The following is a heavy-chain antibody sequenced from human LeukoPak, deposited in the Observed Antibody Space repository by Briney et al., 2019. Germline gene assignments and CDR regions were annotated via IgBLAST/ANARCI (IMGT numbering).Heavy chain of an antibody. Sequence: ASVKVSCKASGYTFTSYYMHWVRQAPGQGLEWMGIINPSGGSTSYAQKFQGRVTMTRDMSTRTVYMELSSLRSEDTAVYYCAREVATIPYYYYYMDVWGKGTTVTVSS. D-gene: IGHD5-12*01. V-gene: IGHV1-46*01. CDR1: GYTFTSYY. J-gene: IGHJ6*03. CDR3: AREVATIPYYYYYMDV. CDR2: INPSGGST.